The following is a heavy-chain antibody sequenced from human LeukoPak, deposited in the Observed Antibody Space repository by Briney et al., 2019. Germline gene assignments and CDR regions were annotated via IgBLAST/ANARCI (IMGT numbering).Heavy chain of an antibody. CDR1: GYTFTSYG. CDR2: ISAYNGNT. J-gene: IGHJ4*02. V-gene: IGHV1-18*01. D-gene: IGHD6-19*01. Sequence: ASVKVSCKASGYTFTSYGISWVRQAPGQGLEWMGWISAYNGNTNYAQKLQGRVTMTTDTSTSTAYMELRSLRSEDTAVYYCATLKSGWSTDYWGQGTLVTVSS. CDR3: ATLKSGWSTDY.